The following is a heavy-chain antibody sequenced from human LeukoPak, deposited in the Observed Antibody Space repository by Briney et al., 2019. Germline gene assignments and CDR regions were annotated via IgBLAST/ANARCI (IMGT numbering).Heavy chain of an antibody. CDR2: IYSGGST. Sequence: GGSLRLSCAASGFTVSSNYMSWVRQAPGKGLEWVSVIYSGGSTYYADSVKGRFTISRDNSKNTLYPQMNSLRAEDTAVYYCARGVRYFDWSFPVDVWGKGTTVTVSS. J-gene: IGHJ6*04. CDR3: ARGVRYFDWSFPVDV. D-gene: IGHD3-9*01. V-gene: IGHV3-53*01. CDR1: GFTVSSNY.